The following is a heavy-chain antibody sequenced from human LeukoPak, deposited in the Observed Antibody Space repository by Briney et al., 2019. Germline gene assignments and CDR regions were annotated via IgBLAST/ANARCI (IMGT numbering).Heavy chain of an antibody. V-gene: IGHV1-18*01. Sequence: ASVKVSCKASGYTFTSYGISWVRQAPGQGLEWMGWISAYNGNTNYAQKLQGRVTMTTDTSTSTAYMELRSLRSDDTAVYYCARATASSWYHSFDPWGQGTLVTVSS. J-gene: IGHJ5*02. D-gene: IGHD6-13*01. CDR1: GYTFTSYG. CDR2: ISAYNGNT. CDR3: ARATASSWYHSFDP.